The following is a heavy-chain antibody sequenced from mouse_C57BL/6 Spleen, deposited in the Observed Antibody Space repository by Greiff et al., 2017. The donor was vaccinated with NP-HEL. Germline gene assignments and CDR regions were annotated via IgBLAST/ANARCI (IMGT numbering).Heavy chain of an antibody. J-gene: IGHJ1*03. CDR3: ARHTAQATFDV. CDR2: ISNLAYSI. Sequence: EVQLVESGGGLVQPGGSLKLSCAASGFTFSDYGMAWVRQAPRKGPEWVAFISNLAYSIYYADTVTGRFTISRENAKNTLYLGMSSLRSEDTAMYYCARHTAQATFDVWGTGTTVTVSS. V-gene: IGHV5-15*01. D-gene: IGHD3-2*02. CDR1: GFTFSDYG.